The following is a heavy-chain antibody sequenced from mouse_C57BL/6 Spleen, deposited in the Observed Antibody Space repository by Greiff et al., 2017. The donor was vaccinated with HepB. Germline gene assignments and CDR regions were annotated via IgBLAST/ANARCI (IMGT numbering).Heavy chain of an antibody. V-gene: IGHV1-80*01. Sequence: LQQSGASVKISCKASGYAFSSYWMNWVKQRPGKGLEWIGQIYPGDGDTNYNGKFKGKATLTADKSSSTAYMQLSSLTSEDSAVYFCARGGDYDGFAYWGQGTLVTVSA. J-gene: IGHJ3*01. CDR2: IYPGDGDT. CDR1: GYAFSSYW. D-gene: IGHD2-4*01. CDR3: ARGGDYDGFAY.